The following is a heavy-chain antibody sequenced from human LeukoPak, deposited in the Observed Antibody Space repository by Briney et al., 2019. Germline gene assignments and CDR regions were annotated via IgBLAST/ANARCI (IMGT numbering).Heavy chain of an antibody. J-gene: IGHJ6*03. V-gene: IGHV1-8*01. CDR1: GYSFTGYD. Sequence: ASVKVSFKASGYSFTGYDINWVRQATGQGLEWMGWMNPNNGNTGYAQRFQGRVTMTRDTATSTAYMELSSLKFEDTAVYYCARPRGRPSNYYSMDVWGKGNTVAVSS. CDR3: ARPRGRPSNYYSMDV. D-gene: IGHD1-26*01. CDR2: MNPNNGNT.